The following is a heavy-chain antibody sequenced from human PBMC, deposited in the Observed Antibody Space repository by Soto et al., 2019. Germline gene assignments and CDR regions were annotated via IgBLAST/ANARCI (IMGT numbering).Heavy chain of an antibody. CDR3: ARMESCGSFNWRDP. J-gene: IGHJ5*02. CDR1: GGTFSSYA. V-gene: IGHV1-8*02. D-gene: IGHD5-18*01. CDR2: MNPGSGDT. Sequence: SSVQVSCKASGGTFSSYAISWVRQAPGQGLEWMGWMNPGSGDTGYAQKFQGRVTMTRDISIATAYMELNSLTSEDTAIYYCARMESCGSFNWRDPSARGPLVRVSS.